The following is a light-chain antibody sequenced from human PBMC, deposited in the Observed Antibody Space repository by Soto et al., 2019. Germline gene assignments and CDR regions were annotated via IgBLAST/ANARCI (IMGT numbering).Light chain of an antibody. CDR3: QTYTTYSLLR. CDR1: RGIGDR. CDR2: AAS. J-gene: IGKJ4*01. Sequence: ISMSQPPSSLCAVIGDRFTITCLASRGIGDRLAWFQQKPGKAPQFLIQAASNLQSGVPSRFSGSGSGTEFILSINSLHPADIATHYCQTYTTYSLLRFCGGSMVAIK. V-gene: IGKV1D-16*01.